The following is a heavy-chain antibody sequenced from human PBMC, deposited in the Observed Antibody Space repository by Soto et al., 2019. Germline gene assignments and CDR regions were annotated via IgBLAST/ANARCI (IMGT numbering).Heavy chain of an antibody. Sequence: PSETLSLTCAVSGGSISSGGYSWSWIRQQPGKGLEWIGYIYHSGSTYYNPSLKSRLTMSLETSQNQFSLHLTSVIAADSALYFCARATTVTSSFFFYALYVWGQGTTVTVSS. V-gene: IGHV4-30-2*05. CDR2: IYHSGST. D-gene: IGHD4-17*01. J-gene: IGHJ6*02. CDR3: ARATTVTSSFFFYALYV. CDR1: GGSISSGGYS.